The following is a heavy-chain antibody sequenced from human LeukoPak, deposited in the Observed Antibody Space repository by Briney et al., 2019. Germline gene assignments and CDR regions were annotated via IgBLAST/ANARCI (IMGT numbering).Heavy chain of an antibody. D-gene: IGHD5-12*01. Sequence: GGSLRLSCAASGFTFSSYDMSWVRQAPGKGLEWVSVISDSGGSTYYADSVKGRFTISRDNSKNTLYLQMDSLRAEDTAVYFCARDDSNIVATTKAFEYWGQGTLVTVSS. J-gene: IGHJ4*02. CDR1: GFTFSSYD. V-gene: IGHV3-23*01. CDR3: ARDDSNIVATTKAFEY. CDR2: ISDSGGST.